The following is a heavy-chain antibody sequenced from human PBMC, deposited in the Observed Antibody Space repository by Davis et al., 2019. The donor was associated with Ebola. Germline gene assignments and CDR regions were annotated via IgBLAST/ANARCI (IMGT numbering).Heavy chain of an antibody. CDR2: ISATGRST. V-gene: IGHV3-23*01. Sequence: GESLKISCAASGFTFRNYAIYWVRQAPGKGLEWVSGISATGRSTYYADSVKGRFTISRDNSKNTLYVQMNSLRAEDTAVYYCAKGPMYYYGSGSYYGNAFDIWGQGTMVSVSS. J-gene: IGHJ3*02. CDR1: GFTFRNYA. D-gene: IGHD3-10*01. CDR3: AKGPMYYYGSGSYYGNAFDI.